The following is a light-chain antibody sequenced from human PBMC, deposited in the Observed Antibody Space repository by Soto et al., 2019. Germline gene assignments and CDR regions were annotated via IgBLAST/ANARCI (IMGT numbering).Light chain of an antibody. V-gene: IGKV1-5*01. CDR3: QQDNYYST. CDR2: DVS. CDR1: QSLSGR. Sequence: DIQMTQSPSTLSSSVGDRATITCRASQSLSGRLAWYQQRPGQAPKLLIYDVSTLESGLLSSFSGTGTGSGTEFTLSISDLQPDDFATYYCQQDNYYSTFGPGTKVEVK. J-gene: IGKJ1*01.